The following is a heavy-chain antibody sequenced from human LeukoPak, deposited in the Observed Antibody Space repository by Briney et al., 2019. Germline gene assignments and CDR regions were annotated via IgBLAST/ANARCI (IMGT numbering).Heavy chain of an antibody. CDR1: GFSISSGYY. V-gene: IGHV4-38-2*02. CDR3: AREAERRIVN. J-gene: IGHJ4*02. CDR2: IHVSGTT. Sequence: SKTLSLTSVVSGFSISSGYYWGWIRQPPGKGLEWIANIHVSGTTFYNSSLNSRVAISIDTSKNQFSLKLSSVTAADTAVYCAREAERRIVNWGRGTLVTVSS. D-gene: IGHD1-1*01.